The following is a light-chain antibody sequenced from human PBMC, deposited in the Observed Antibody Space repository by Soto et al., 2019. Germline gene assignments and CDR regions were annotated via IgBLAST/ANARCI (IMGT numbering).Light chain of an antibody. J-gene: IGKJ1*01. CDR3: QQYVTSPWA. Sequence: EIVLTHSPRTLPLSLGERAIISCMASQSVSSSFLAWYQQKPGQAPRLLIYGASNRATGIPDRLSGSGSGTDFTLTISRLEPEDFAVYYCQQYVTSPWAFGQGTKVDIK. CDR1: QSVSSSF. V-gene: IGKV3-20*01. CDR2: GAS.